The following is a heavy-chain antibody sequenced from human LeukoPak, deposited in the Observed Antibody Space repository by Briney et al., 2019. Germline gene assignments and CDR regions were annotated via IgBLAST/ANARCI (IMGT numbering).Heavy chain of an antibody. Sequence: PGGSLRLSCAASGFTFRDYSMNWIRQAPGKGLEWLSYVGIDGTTIHYADSVKGRFTIPRDNAKNSLYLQMSSLKDEDTALYFCVSDRYYSFDYWGQGAVVTVSS. D-gene: IGHD1-26*01. V-gene: IGHV3-48*02. J-gene: IGHJ4*02. CDR2: VGIDGTTI. CDR1: GFTFRDYS. CDR3: VSDRYYSFDY.